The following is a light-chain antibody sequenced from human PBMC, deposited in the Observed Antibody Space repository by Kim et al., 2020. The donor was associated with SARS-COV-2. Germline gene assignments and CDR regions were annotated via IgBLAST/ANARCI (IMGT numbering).Light chain of an antibody. CDR3: QQRFSWPIT. Sequence: PGERATLSCRASQNINSELAWYQQTPGQPPRLLIYDASNRATGIPARFSGSGSGTDFTLIISSLEPEDFAIYYCQQRFSWPITFGQGTRLEIK. J-gene: IGKJ5*01. CDR1: QNINSE. V-gene: IGKV3-11*01. CDR2: DAS.